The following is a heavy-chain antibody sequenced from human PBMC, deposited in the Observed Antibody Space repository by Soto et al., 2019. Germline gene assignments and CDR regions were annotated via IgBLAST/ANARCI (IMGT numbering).Heavy chain of an antibody. Sequence: LRLSCSASGFTFDDCAMHWVRQAPGKGPEWVSGISWDSATVGYAESVKGRFTITRDDAKNSLYLQMDSLRREDTALYYCVQGRYPTMATPLDHWGQGTLVTVSS. CDR2: ISWDSATV. CDR1: GFTFDDCA. V-gene: IGHV3-9*01. CDR3: VQGRYPTMATPLDH. J-gene: IGHJ5*02. D-gene: IGHD3-9*01.